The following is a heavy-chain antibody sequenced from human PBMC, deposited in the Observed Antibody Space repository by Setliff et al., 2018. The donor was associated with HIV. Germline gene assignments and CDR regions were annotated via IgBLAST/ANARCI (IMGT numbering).Heavy chain of an antibody. Sequence: TLSLTCAVYGGSFTAYYWTWIRQPPGKGLEWIGEIHHGGSTNYMPSLRNRVTISVDTSKNQFSLTLRSLTAADTAVYYCARGAYRFDSWGQGNLVTVSS. CDR1: GGSFTAYY. CDR3: ARGAYRFDS. J-gene: IGHJ5*01. D-gene: IGHD2-2*01. CDR2: IHHGGST. V-gene: IGHV4-34*01.